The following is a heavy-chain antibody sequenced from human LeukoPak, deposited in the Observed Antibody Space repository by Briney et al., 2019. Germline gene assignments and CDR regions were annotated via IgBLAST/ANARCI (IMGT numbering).Heavy chain of an antibody. Sequence: SETLSLTCTVSGGSISNNYWACIRQPAGKGLEWIGRIYSSGSTNYNPSLKSRVTISVDTSKNQFSLKLSSVTAADTAVYYCARDRGYYDSSGYYPLAFDIWGQGTMVTVSS. J-gene: IGHJ3*02. CDR3: ARDRGYYDSSGYYPLAFDI. CDR1: GGSISNNY. CDR2: IYSSGST. D-gene: IGHD3-22*01. V-gene: IGHV4-4*07.